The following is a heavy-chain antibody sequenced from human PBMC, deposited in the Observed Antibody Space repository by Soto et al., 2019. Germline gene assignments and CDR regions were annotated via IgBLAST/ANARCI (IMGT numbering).Heavy chain of an antibody. CDR3: AKDMGYDLSPLGYFDY. J-gene: IGHJ4*02. D-gene: IGHD5-12*01. CDR2: ISWNSGSI. V-gene: IGHV3-9*01. Sequence: EVQLVESGGGLVQPGRSLRLSCAASGFTFDDYAMHWVRQAPGKGLEWVSGISWNSGSIGYADSVTGRFTISRDNAKHSLYLQMNSLRTEDTALYYCAKDMGYDLSPLGYFDYWGQGTLVTVSS. CDR1: GFTFDDYA.